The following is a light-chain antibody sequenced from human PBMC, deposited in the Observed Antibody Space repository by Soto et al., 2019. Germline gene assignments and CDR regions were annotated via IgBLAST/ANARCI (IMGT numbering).Light chain of an antibody. CDR2: DVS. J-gene: IGLJ1*01. CDR3: CSYAGGYSFV. Sequence: QSVLTQPRSVSGSPGQSVTISCTGTSSDVGDYSYVSWYQQHPGKAPKLMIYDVSKRPSVVPDRFSGSKSGNTASLTISGLQAEDEADYYCCSYAGGYSFVFGTGTKLTVL. V-gene: IGLV2-11*01. CDR1: SSDVGDYSY.